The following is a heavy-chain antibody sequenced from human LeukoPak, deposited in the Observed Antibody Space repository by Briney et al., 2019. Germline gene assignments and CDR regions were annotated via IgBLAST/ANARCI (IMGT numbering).Heavy chain of an antibody. J-gene: IGHJ6*03. CDR3: VSSNYYDSSGYYYHYYYYMDV. D-gene: IGHD3-22*01. V-gene: IGHV4-4*02. CDR1: GGSISSSNW. Sequence: SETLSLTCAVSGGSISSSNWWSWVRQPPGKGLEWIGEIYHSGSTNYSPSLKSRVTISVDTSKNQFSLKLSSVTAADTAVYYCVSSNYYDSSGYYYHYYYYMDVWGKGTTVTISS. CDR2: IYHSGST.